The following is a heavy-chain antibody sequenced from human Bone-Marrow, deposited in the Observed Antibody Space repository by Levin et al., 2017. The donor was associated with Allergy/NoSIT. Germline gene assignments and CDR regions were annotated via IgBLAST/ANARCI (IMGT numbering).Heavy chain of an antibody. V-gene: IGHV3-48*03. Sequence: GESLKISCAASGFSFSSFGMNWVHQAPGKGLEWVAYISDSGETIHYADSVKGRFTISRDNAKNLVSLQMNSLSVGDTAVYYCARVWGFYYYYLDVWGKGTTVTASS. CDR3: ARVWGFYYYYLDV. J-gene: IGHJ6*03. CDR2: ISDSGETI. D-gene: IGHD3-10*01. CDR1: GFSFSSFG.